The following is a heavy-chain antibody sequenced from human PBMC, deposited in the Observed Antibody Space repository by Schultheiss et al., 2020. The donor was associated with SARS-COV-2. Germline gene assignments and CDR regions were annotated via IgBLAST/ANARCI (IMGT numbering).Heavy chain of an antibody. Sequence: GGPLRLSCAASGFTFSSYSMNWVRQAPGKGLEWVSSISSSSSYIYYADSVKGRFTISRDNAKNSLYLQMNSLRAEDTAVYYCARGGLGGYGDYRGDRFDYWGQGTLVTVSS. D-gene: IGHD4-17*01. J-gene: IGHJ4*02. CDR1: GFTFSSYS. V-gene: IGHV3-21*01. CDR3: ARGGLGGYGDYRGDRFDY. CDR2: ISSSSSYI.